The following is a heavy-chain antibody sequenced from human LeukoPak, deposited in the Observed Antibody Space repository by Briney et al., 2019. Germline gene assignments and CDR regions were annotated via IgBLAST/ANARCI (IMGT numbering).Heavy chain of an antibody. CDR3: AKVDSSGYYLLDY. V-gene: IGHV3-30*02. D-gene: IGHD3-22*01. Sequence: PGGSLRLSCAASGFTFSSYGMHWVRQAPGKGLEWVAFIRYDGSNKYYADSVKGRFTISRDNSKNTLYLQMNSLRAEDTAVYYCAKVDSSGYYLLDYWGQGTLVTVSS. CDR2: IRYDGSNK. CDR1: GFTFSSYG. J-gene: IGHJ4*02.